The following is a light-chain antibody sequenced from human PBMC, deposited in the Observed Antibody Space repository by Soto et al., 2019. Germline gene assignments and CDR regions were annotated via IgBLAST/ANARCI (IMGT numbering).Light chain of an antibody. CDR3: SSYSISTAYL. CDR1: SRDVGDYNY. J-gene: IGLJ1*01. CDR2: EVS. V-gene: IGLV2-14*01. Sequence: QSVLTQPASVSGSPGQSITISCTGTSRDVGDYNYVSWYQQHPGKTPKLMIYEVSDRPSGVSNPFSGSKSGNTASLTISGLQAEDEADYFCSSYSISTAYLFGTGTKVTVL.